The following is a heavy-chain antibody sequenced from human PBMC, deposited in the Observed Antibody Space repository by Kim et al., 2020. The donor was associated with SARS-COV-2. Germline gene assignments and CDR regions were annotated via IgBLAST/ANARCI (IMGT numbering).Heavy chain of an antibody. D-gene: IGHD3-10*01. CDR1: GFTFSSYS. J-gene: IGHJ3*02. V-gene: IGHV3-48*02. CDR3: ASHYGSGSYYTTLGAFDI. CDR2: ISSSSSTI. Sequence: GGSLRLSCAASGFTFSSYSMNWVRQAPGKGLEWVSYISSSSSTIYYADSVKGRFTISRDNAKNSLYLQMNSLRDEDTAVYYCASHYGSGSYYTTLGAFDIWGQGTMVTVSS.